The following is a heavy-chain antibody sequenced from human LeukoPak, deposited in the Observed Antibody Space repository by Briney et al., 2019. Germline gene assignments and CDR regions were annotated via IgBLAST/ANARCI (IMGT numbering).Heavy chain of an antibody. CDR2: ISAYNGNT. Sequence: ASVKVSCKASGYTFTSYGISWVRQAPGQGLEWMGWISAYNGNTNYAQKLQGGVTMTTDTSTSTAYMELRSLRSDDTAVYYCARDPPAQYYYDSSGLENFFDYWGQGTLVTVSS. J-gene: IGHJ4*02. V-gene: IGHV1-18*01. D-gene: IGHD3-22*01. CDR3: ARDPPAQYYYDSSGLENFFDY. CDR1: GYTFTSYG.